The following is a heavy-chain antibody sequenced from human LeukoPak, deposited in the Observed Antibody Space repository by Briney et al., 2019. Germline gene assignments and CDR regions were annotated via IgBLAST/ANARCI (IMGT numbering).Heavy chain of an antibody. D-gene: IGHD5-18*01. Sequence: GGSLRLSCAASGFTFSSYAMTWVRQAPGKGLEWVSAISGTGDSTYYADSVKGRFTISRDNSKNTLYLQMGSLRAEDMAVYYCARDAGYVRFDFWGQGTLATVSS. CDR2: ISGTGDST. CDR1: GFTFSSYA. J-gene: IGHJ4*02. V-gene: IGHV3-23*01. CDR3: ARDAGYVRFDF.